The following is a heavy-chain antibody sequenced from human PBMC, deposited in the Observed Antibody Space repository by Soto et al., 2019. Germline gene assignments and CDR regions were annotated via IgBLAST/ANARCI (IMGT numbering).Heavy chain of an antibody. J-gene: IGHJ4*02. D-gene: IGHD3-22*01. Sequence: EVQLLESGGDLIQPGGSLRLSCAASGFTFNIYAMTWVRQAPGKGLEWVSAISRYGDFTYYADSVEGRFTISRDNSKNTLYLQMNSLRDEDTAVYYCAKDRYLDHDSRGYLFDNWGQGTLVTVSS. CDR1: GFTFNIYA. V-gene: IGHV3-23*01. CDR3: AKDRYLDHDSRGYLFDN. CDR2: ISRYGDFT.